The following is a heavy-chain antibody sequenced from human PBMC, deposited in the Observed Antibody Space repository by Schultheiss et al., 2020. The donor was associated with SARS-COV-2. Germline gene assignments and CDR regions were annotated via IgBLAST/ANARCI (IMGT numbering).Heavy chain of an antibody. Sequence: SQTLSLTCTVSGGSISSSSYYWSWIRQPPGKGLEWIGEIYHSGSTNYNPSLKSRVTISVDTSKNQFSLKLSSVTAADTAVYYCAREREYQLPPYYYYYYMDVWGKGTTVTVSS. V-gene: IGHV4-39*02. CDR2: IYHSGST. CDR3: AREREYQLPPYYYYYYMDV. CDR1: GGSISSSSYY. D-gene: IGHD2-2*01. J-gene: IGHJ6*03.